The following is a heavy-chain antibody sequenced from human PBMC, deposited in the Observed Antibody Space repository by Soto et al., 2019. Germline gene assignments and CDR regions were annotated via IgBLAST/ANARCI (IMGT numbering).Heavy chain of an antibody. CDR3: ARRYGGNFDY. V-gene: IGHV4-59*01. CDR1: GGSISSYY. J-gene: IGHJ4*02. Sequence: SETLSLTCTVSGGSISSYYWSWIRQPPGKGLEWIGYIYYSGSTNYNPSLKSRATISVDTSKNQFSLKLTSVTAADTAVYYCARRYGGNFDYWGQGTLVTVSS. D-gene: IGHD1-26*01. CDR2: IYYSGST.